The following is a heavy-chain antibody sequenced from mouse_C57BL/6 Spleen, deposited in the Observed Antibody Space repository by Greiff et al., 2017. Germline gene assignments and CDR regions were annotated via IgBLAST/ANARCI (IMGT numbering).Heavy chain of an antibody. J-gene: IGHJ2*01. CDR1: GYTFTSYW. Sequence: VQLQQPGAELVRPGTSVKLSCKASGYTFTSYWMHWVKQRPGQGLEWIGVIDPSDSYTNYNQKFKGKATLTVDTSSSTAYMQLSSLTSEDSAVYYCASLTTVVGFDDWGQGTTLTVSS. CDR3: ASLTTVVGFDD. CDR2: IDPSDSYT. V-gene: IGHV1-59*01. D-gene: IGHD1-1*01.